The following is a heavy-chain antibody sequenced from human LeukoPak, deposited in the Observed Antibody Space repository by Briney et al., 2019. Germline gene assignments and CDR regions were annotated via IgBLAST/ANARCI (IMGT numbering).Heavy chain of an antibody. V-gene: IGHV1-8*01. CDR1: GYTFTSYD. J-gene: IGHJ4*02. CDR3: ARGSPRRMVRGVDYFDY. CDR2: MNPNSGNT. Sequence: ASVKVSCKASGYTFTSYDINWVRQATGQGLEWMGWMNPNSGNTGYAQKFQGRVTMTRNTSISTAYMELSSLRSEDTAVYYCARGSPRRMVRGVDYFDYWGQGTLVTVSS. D-gene: IGHD3-10*01.